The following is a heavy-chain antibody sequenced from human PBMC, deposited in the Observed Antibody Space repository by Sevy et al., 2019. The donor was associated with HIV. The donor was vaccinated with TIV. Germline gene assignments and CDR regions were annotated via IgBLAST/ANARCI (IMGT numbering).Heavy chain of an antibody. J-gene: IGHJ4*02. V-gene: IGHV3-7*01. CDR3: ARSQQRPWYSDY. D-gene: IGHD1-1*01. CDR2: IKQDGSEK. CDR1: GFTFSNYW. Sequence: GGSLRLSCAASGFTFSNYWMSWVRQAPGKGLEWVAKIKQDGSEKSYVDSVKGRFIFSRDNTNNSLYLQMNSLRVEDTDVSYCARSQQRPWYSDYWGQGTLVTVSS.